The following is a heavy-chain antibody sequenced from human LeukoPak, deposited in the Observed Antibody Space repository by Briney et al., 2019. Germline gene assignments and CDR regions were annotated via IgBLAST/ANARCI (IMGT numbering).Heavy chain of an antibody. CDR2: IIPIFGTA. CDR1: GGTFSSYA. J-gene: IGHJ4*02. V-gene: IGHV1-69*13. Sequence: GASVKVSCKASGGTFSSYAISWVRQAPGQGLEWMGGIIPIFGTANYAQKFQGRVTITADESTSTAYMELSSLRSEDTAVYYCARATNFVAYYDILTGYHDYWGQGTLVTVSS. CDR3: ARATNFVAYYDILTGYHDY. D-gene: IGHD3-9*01.